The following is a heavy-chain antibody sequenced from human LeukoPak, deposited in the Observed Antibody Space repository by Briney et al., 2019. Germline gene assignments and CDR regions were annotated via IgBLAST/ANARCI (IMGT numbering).Heavy chain of an antibody. CDR1: GFTFSSYG. D-gene: IGHD3-10*01. J-gene: IGHJ4*02. CDR3: ARDIRAGYYFDY. V-gene: IGHV3-30*03. Sequence: GGSLRLSCAASGFTFSSYGMHWVRQAPGKGLEWVAVISYDGSNKYYADSVKGRFTISRDNSKNTLYLQMNSLRAEDTAVYYCARDIRAGYYFDYWGQGTLVTVSS. CDR2: ISYDGSNK.